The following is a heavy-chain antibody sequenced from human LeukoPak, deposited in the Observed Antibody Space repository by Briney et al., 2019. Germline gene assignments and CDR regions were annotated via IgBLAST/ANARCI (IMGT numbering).Heavy chain of an antibody. CDR1: GFTFSSYG. D-gene: IGHD6-13*01. CDR2: ISYDGSNK. Sequence: GGSLRLSCAASGFTFSSYGMHWVRQAPGKGLEWVAVISYDGSNKYYADSVKGRFTISRDNSKNTLYLQMNSLRAEDTAVYYCAKGESSSWDYWGQGTLVTVSS. CDR3: AKGESSSWDY. J-gene: IGHJ4*02. V-gene: IGHV3-30*18.